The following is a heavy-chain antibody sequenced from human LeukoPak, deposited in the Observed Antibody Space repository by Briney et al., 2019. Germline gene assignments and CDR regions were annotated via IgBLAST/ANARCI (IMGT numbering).Heavy chain of an antibody. Sequence: SGTLSLTCAVSGGSISSSNWWSWVRQPPGKGLEWIGEIYHSGSTNYNPSLKSRVTISVDKSKNQFSLKLSSVTAADTAVYYCASQLDSGSYGFDYWGQGTLVTVSS. J-gene: IGHJ4*02. CDR3: ASQLDSGSYGFDY. CDR2: IYHSGST. V-gene: IGHV4-4*02. CDR1: GGSISSSNW. D-gene: IGHD3-10*01.